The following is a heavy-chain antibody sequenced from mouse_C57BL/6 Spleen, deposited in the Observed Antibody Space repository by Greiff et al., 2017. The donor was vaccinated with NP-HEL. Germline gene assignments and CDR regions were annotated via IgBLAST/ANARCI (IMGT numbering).Heavy chain of an antibody. J-gene: IGHJ3*01. V-gene: IGHV10-1*01. CDR2: IRSKSNNYAT. CDR1: GFSFNTYA. Sequence: EVHLVESGGGLVQPKGSLKLSCAASGFSFNTYAMNWVRQAPGKGLEWVARIRSKSNNYATYYADSVKDRFTISRDDSESMLYLQMNNLKTEDTAMYYCVRHGDDYAFAYWGQGTLVTVSA. D-gene: IGHD2-4*01. CDR3: VRHGDDYAFAY.